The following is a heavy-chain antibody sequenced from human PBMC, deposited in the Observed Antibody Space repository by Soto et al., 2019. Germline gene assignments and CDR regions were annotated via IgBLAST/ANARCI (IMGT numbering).Heavy chain of an antibody. Sequence: PGESLKISCKGYGYMFASYWIGWVRQMPGKGLEWMGIIYPGDSDTRYRPSLEGQVTISADKSSSTAYLQWSSLKASDTATYFCARSRNFGWYVHGLDVWGQGTTVTVSS. D-gene: IGHD6-19*01. CDR3: ARSRNFGWYVHGLDV. J-gene: IGHJ6*02. CDR1: GYMFASYW. V-gene: IGHV5-51*01. CDR2: IYPGDSDT.